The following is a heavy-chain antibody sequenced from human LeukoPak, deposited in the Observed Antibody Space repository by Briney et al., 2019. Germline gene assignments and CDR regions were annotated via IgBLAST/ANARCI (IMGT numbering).Heavy chain of an antibody. D-gene: IGHD6-13*01. Sequence: GGSLRLSCAASGFTLSSYAMTWVRQAPGRGLEWVSGVDGGGGGTYYADSVKGRFTISRDNSKDTLYLQMNGLRAEDTAVYFCAKQSAGSAAWYSLHYDFWGQGTLVTVSS. V-gene: IGHV3-23*01. J-gene: IGHJ4*02. CDR1: GFTLSSYA. CDR2: VDGGGGGT. CDR3: AKQSAGSAAWYSLHYDF.